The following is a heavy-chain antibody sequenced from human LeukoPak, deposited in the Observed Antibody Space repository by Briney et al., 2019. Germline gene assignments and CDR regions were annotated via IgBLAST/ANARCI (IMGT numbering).Heavy chain of an antibody. V-gene: IGHV4-59*12. D-gene: IGHD3-10*01. CDR3: AKSNGYGLVDI. CDR2: SFYSGGT. J-gene: IGHJ3*02. CDR1: GGSLSSFY. Sequence: SETLSLTCAVSGGSLSSFYWSWIRQPPGKGLEWIGYSFYSGGTNYNPSLKSRVTISVDTSKKQISLKLNSVTAADTAVYYCAKSNGYGLVDIWGQGTMVTVSS.